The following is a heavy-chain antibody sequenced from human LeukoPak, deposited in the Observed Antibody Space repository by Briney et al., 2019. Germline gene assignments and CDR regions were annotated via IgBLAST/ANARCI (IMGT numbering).Heavy chain of an antibody. CDR2: IIPIFGTA. D-gene: IGHD3-22*01. J-gene: IGHJ3*02. V-gene: IGHV1-69*05. CDR3: ARDQGYYDSSGYYRDAFDI. Sequence: SVKVSCKASGGTFSSYAISWVRQAPGQGLEWMGRIIPIFGTANYAQKFQGRVTVTTDESTSTAYMELSSLRSEDTAVYYCARDQGYYDSSGYYRDAFDIWGQGTMVTVSS. CDR1: GGTFSSYA.